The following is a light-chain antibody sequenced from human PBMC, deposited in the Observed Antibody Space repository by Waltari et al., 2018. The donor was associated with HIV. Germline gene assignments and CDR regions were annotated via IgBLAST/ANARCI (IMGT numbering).Light chain of an antibody. CDR3: QQLNSYPTT. CDR2: AAS. Sequence: DIQLTQSPSFLSASVGDRVTITCRASQGINTYLAWYQQKPGKTPKLLISAASTLQSGVPSRFSGRGSGTQFTLTISSLQPEDFATYYCQQLNSYPTTFGGGTKVEIK. CDR1: QGINTY. J-gene: IGKJ4*01. V-gene: IGKV1-9*01.